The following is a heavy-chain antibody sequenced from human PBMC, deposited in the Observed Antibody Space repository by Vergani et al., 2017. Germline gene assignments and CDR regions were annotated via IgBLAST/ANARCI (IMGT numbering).Heavy chain of an antibody. CDR3: ARDGGPGGYYGSDSDACEI. J-gene: IGHJ3*02. CDR2: INWNGGNT. Sequence: EVQLVESGGGVVRPGGSLRLSCAAPGFTFDDYGMNWVRQAPGEGLEWVSGINWNGGNTGYADSVKGRFTISRDNAKNSLYLQMNSLRAEDTALYYCARDGGPGGYYGSDSDACEIWGQGTMVTVSS. V-gene: IGHV3-20*04. D-gene: IGHD3-10*01. CDR1: GFTFDDYG.